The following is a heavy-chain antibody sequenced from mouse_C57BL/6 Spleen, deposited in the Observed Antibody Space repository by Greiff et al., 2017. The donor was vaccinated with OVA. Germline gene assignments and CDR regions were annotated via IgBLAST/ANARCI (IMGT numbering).Heavy chain of an antibody. J-gene: IGHJ2*01. CDR1: GYTFTDYY. CDR3: AREGIPLDY. V-gene: IGHV1-26*01. CDR2: INPNNGGT. Sequence: VQLQQSGPELVKPGASVKISCKASGYTFTDYYMNWVKQSHGKSLEWIGDINPNNGGTSYNQKFKGKATLTVDKSSSTAYMELRSLTSEDSAVYYCAREGIPLDYWGQGTTLTVSS.